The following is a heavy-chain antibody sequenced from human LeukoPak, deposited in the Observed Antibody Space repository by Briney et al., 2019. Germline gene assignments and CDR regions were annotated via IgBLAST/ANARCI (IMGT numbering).Heavy chain of an antibody. CDR3: GRGVLAVAGTDYYGMDV. CDR2: MNPNSGNT. D-gene: IGHD6-19*01. J-gene: IGHJ6*02. V-gene: IGHV1-8*01. CDR1: GYTFTSYE. Sequence: ASVKVSCKASGYTFTSYESNGVRQAAGQGLEWMGLMNPNSGNTSYAQKLQGRVSMTRNTSIRTAYMELSRLRYEDTAVYYCGRGVLAVAGTDYYGMDVWGQGTTVTVSS.